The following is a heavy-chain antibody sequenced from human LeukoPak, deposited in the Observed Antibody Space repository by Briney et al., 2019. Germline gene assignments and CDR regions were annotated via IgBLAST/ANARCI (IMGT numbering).Heavy chain of an antibody. CDR3: ARDPTPPIILVPPASVTILK. D-gene: IGHD2-21*01. CDR2: IYHSGST. CDR1: GYSISSGYY. V-gene: IGHV4-38-2*02. J-gene: IGHJ4*02. Sequence: PSETLSLTCTVSGYSISSGYYWGWIRQPPGKGLEWIGSIYHSGSTYYNPSLKSRVTISVDTSKNHFSLKLSSVTAADTAVYYCARDPTPPIILVPPASVTILKWGQGTLVTVSS.